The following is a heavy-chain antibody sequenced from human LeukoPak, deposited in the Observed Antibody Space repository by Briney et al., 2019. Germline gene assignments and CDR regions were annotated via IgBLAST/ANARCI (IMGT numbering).Heavy chain of an antibody. Sequence: PSETLSLTCTVSGGSVSSSSYYWSWIRQPPGKGLEWIGYIYYSGSTNYNPSLKSRVTISVDTSKNQFSLKLSSVTAADTAVYYCAREGNTFDAFDIWGQGTMVTVSS. D-gene: IGHD4-23*01. V-gene: IGHV4-61*01. CDR1: GGSVSSSSYY. CDR2: IYYSGST. CDR3: AREGNTFDAFDI. J-gene: IGHJ3*02.